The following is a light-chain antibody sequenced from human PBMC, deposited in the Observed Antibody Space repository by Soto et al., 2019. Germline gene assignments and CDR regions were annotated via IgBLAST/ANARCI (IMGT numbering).Light chain of an antibody. Sequence: QSVVTQEPSLTVSPGGTVTLTCGSSTGAVTSGHYPYWFQQKPGQAPRTLIYDTSNKHSWTPARFSGSLLGVKAALTLSGAQPEDEAEYYFLLSYSGAPYVYGTGTKLTVL. CDR1: TGAVTSGHY. CDR2: DTS. J-gene: IGLJ1*01. V-gene: IGLV7-46*01. CDR3: LLSYSGAPYV.